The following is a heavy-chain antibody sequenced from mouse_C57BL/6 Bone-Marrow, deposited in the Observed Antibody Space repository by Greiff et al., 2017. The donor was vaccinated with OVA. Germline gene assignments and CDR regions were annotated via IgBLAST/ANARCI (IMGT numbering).Heavy chain of an antibody. D-gene: IGHD2-1*01. CDR2: IDPETGGT. CDR3: TYYGNYWFAY. CDR1: GYTFTDYE. V-gene: IGHV1-15*01. J-gene: IGHJ3*01. Sequence: VKLMESGAELVRPGASVTLSCKASGYTFTDYEMHWVKQTPVHGLEWIGAIDPETGGTAYNQKFKGKAILTADKSSSTSYMELRSLTSEDSAVYYCTYYGNYWFAYWGQGTLVTVSA.